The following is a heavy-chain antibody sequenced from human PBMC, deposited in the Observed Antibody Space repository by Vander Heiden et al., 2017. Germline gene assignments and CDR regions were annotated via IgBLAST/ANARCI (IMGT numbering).Heavy chain of an antibody. D-gene: IGHD2-15*01. CDR1: RFTFSGSV. V-gene: IGHV3-73*02. CDR2: IRSKANSDAT. CDR3: TTGSGGSDAFDI. J-gene: IGHJ3*02. Sequence: EVQLVESGGGLVQPGGSLKLSCAASRFTFSGSVMHWVRQASGKGLEWVGRIRSKANSDATAYAASVKGRFTISRDDSKNTAYLQMSSLKTEDTAVYYCTTGSGGSDAFDIWGQGTMVTVSS.